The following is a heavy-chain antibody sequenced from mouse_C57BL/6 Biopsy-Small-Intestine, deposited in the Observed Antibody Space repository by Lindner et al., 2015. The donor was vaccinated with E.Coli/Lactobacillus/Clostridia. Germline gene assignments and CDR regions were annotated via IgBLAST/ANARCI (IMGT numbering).Heavy chain of an antibody. D-gene: IGHD2-12*01. CDR2: IYPNNGGN. CDR3: ARDGGVTFDY. V-gene: IGHV1-34*01. Sequence: QRQESGPELVTPGASVKMSCKASGYTFADYHMHWVKQSHGKSPEWIGYIYPNNGGNGYNQKFKGKATLTVDKSSSTAYMELRSLTSGDSAVYFCARDGGVTFDYWGRGTTLTVSS. CDR1: GYTFADYH. J-gene: IGHJ2*01.